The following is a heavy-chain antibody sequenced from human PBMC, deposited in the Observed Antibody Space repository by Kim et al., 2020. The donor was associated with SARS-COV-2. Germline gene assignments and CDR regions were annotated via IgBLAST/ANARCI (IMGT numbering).Heavy chain of an antibody. D-gene: IGHD2-21*02. CDR1: GYTFTSYY. V-gene: IGHV1-46*01. Sequence: ASVKVSCKASGYTFTSYYMHWVRQAPGQGLEWMGIINPSGGSTSYAQKFQGRVTMTRDTSTSTVYMELSSLRSEDTAVYYCAVQLVGTKPLDYWGQGTLVTVSS. CDR3: AVQLVGTKPLDY. CDR2: INPSGGST. J-gene: IGHJ4*02.